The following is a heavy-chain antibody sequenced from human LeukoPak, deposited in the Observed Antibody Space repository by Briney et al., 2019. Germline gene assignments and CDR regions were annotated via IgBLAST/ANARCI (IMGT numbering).Heavy chain of an antibody. CDR1: GFTFSRSA. V-gene: IGHV3-64D*06. D-gene: IGHD6-19*01. CDR2: ISSAGGTT. Sequence: GGSLRLSCSASGFTFSRSAMHWVRQAPGRGLELVSSISSAGGTTYYADSAKGRFTISRGNSKNTLYLQMSSLRTEDTALYYCVKDTNNPGVAGGDYWGQGTLVTASS. CDR3: VKDTNNPGVAGGDY. J-gene: IGHJ4*02.